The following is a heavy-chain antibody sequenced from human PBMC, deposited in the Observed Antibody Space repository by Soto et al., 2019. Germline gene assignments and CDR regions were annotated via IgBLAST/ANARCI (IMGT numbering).Heavy chain of an antibody. Sequence: SETLSLTCTVSGGSISSYYWSWIRQPPGKGLEWIGYIYYSGSTNYNPSLKSRVTISVDTSKNQFSLKLSSVTAADTAVYYCARDSQGGMDVLGQGTTVTVSS. CDR1: GGSISSYY. CDR2: IYYSGST. V-gene: IGHV4-59*01. CDR3: ARDSQGGMDV. J-gene: IGHJ6*02.